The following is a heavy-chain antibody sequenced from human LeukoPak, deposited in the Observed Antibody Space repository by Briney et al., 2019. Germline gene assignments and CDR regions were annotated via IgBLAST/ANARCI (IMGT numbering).Heavy chain of an antibody. CDR2: ISSSSSYI. V-gene: IGHV3-21*01. Sequence: TGGSLRLSCAASGFTFSSYSMNWVRQAPGKGLEWVSSISSSSSYIYYADSVKGRFTISRDNAKNSLYLQMNSLRAEDTAVYYCASEAHGNFDYWGQGTPVAVSS. J-gene: IGHJ4*02. CDR1: GFTFSSYS. CDR3: ASEAHGNFDY.